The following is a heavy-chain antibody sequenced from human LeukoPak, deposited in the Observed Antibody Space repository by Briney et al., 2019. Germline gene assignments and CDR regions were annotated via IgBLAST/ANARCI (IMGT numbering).Heavy chain of an antibody. Sequence: GGSLRLSCAASGFTFSTYWMTWVRQAPGKGPEWVANIKEDGSATYYVDSVKGRFTISRDNAKNSLYLQMNSLRAEDTAVYYCARLGVGGSYSGIYYFNYWGQGTLVTVSS. CDR2: IKEDGSAT. V-gene: IGHV3-7*02. J-gene: IGHJ4*02. CDR1: GFTFSTYW. D-gene: IGHD1-26*01. CDR3: ARLGVGGSYSGIYYFNY.